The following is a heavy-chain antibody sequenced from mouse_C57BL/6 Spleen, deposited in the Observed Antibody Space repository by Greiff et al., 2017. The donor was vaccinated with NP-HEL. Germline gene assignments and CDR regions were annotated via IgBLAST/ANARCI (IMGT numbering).Heavy chain of an antibody. Sequence: QVQLQQSGAELVRPGTSVKMSCKASGYTFTNYWIGWAKQRPGHGLEWIGDIYPGGGYTNYNEKFKGKATLTADKSSSTAYMQFSSLTSEDSAIYYGARTGFYDYEEGAMDYWGQGTSVTVSS. CDR2: IYPGGGYT. CDR3: ARTGFYDYEEGAMDY. CDR1: GYTFTNYW. D-gene: IGHD2-4*01. J-gene: IGHJ4*01. V-gene: IGHV1-63*01.